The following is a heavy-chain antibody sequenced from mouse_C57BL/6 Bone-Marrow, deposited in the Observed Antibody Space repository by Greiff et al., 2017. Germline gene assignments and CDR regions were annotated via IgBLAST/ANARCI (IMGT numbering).Heavy chain of an antibody. J-gene: IGHJ1*03. CDR1: GYTFTSYG. CDR2: IYPRSGNT. Sequence: QVQLKESGAELARPGASVKLSCKASGYTFTSYGISWVKQRTGQGLEWIGEIYPRSGNTYYNEKFKGKATLTADKSSSTAYMELRSLTSEDSAVYFCARQGYYGSSGGYFDVWGTGTTVTVSS. D-gene: IGHD1-1*01. CDR3: ARQGYYGSSGGYFDV. V-gene: IGHV1-81*01.